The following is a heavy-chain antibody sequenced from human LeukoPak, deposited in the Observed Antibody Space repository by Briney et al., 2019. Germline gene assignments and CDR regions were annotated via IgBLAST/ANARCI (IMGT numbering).Heavy chain of an antibody. CDR1: GGSXXXYY. Sequence: GGSXXXYYWSWLRQPPGKGLEWIGEINHSGSTNYNPSLKSRVTISVDTSKNQFSLKLSSVTAADTAVYYCARGSSPVDYWGQGTLVTVSS. CDR2: INHSGST. CDR3: ARGSSPVDY. V-gene: IGHV4-34*01. J-gene: IGHJ4*02. D-gene: IGHD6-13*01.